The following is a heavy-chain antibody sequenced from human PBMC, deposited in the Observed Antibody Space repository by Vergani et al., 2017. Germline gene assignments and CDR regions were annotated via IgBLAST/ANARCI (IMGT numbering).Heavy chain of an antibody. D-gene: IGHD3-3*01. CDR1: GFTFSSYA. CDR3: AKDPWGFLEWLYGYYFDY. Sequence: EVQLLESGGGLVQPGGSLRLSCAASGFTFSSYAMSWVRQAPGKGLEWVSAISGRGGSTYYADSVKGRFPISRDNSKNTLYLQKNSLGAVDTAVYYCAKDPWGFLEWLYGYYFDYWGQGTLVTVSS. CDR2: ISGRGGST. J-gene: IGHJ4*02. V-gene: IGHV3-23*01.